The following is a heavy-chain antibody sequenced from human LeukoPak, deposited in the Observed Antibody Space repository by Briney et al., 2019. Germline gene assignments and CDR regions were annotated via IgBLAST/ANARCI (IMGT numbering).Heavy chain of an antibody. CDR2: IFYSGST. J-gene: IGHJ3*02. CDR3: AKSSGYGLVDI. D-gene: IGHD3-22*01. V-gene: IGHV4-34*12. Sequence: SETLSLTCAVYGGSFSGYNWSWIRQPPGKGLGWIGNIFYSGSTYYSPPLRSRVTISLDTSRNQFSLKLNSVTAADTAVYYCAKSSGYGLVDIWGRGTMVTVSS. CDR1: GGSFSGYN.